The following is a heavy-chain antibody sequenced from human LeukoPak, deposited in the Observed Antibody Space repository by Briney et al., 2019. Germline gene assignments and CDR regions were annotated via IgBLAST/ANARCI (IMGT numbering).Heavy chain of an antibody. CDR1: GGSISSYY. D-gene: IGHD6-13*01. CDR3: ARDKQQPFNYHYYGMDV. J-gene: IGHJ6*02. Sequence: SETLSLTCTVSGGSISSYYWSWIRQPAGKGLEWIGRIYTSGSTNYNPSLKSRVTMSVDTSKNQFSLKLSSVTAADTAVYYCARDKQQPFNYHYYGMDVWGQGTTVTVSS. CDR2: IYTSGST. V-gene: IGHV4-4*07.